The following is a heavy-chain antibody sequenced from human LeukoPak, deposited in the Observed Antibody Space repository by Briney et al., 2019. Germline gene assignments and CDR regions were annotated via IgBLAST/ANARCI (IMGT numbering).Heavy chain of an antibody. D-gene: IGHD3-3*01. CDR2: ISDTGGRT. CDR1: GFTFSNSA. J-gene: IGHJ5*02. V-gene: IGHV3-23*01. Sequence: GGSLRLSCAASGFTFSNSAVSWVRQAPGEGLDWVSSISDTGGRTHYADSVKGRFAISRDNSRNTVFLQMNSLRAGDTAIYYCAKGGQDYDFWRFDLWGQGILVTVSS. CDR3: AKGGQDYDFWRFDL.